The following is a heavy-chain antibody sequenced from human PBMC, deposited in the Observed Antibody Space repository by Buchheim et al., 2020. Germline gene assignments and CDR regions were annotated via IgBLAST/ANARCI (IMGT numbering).Heavy chain of an antibody. J-gene: IGHJ4*02. CDR2: ISYDGSNK. D-gene: IGHD5-18*01. V-gene: IGHV3-30-3*01. Sequence: QVQLVESGGGVVQPGRSLRLSCAASGFTFSSYAMHWVRQAPGKGLEWVAVISYDGSNKYYADSVKGRFTISRDNSKNTLYLQMNSLRAEDTAVCYCARDDADTAMGLDYWGQGTL. CDR1: GFTFSSYA. CDR3: ARDDADTAMGLDY.